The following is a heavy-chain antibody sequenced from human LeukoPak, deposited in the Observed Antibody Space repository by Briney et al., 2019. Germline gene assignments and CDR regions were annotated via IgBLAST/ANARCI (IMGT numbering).Heavy chain of an antibody. CDR1: GFTVSSNY. CDR2: IYSGGST. J-gene: IGHJ4*02. CDR3: ARGSYSGSYGY. D-gene: IGHD1-26*01. V-gene: IGHV3-66*01. Sequence: PGGSLGLSCAASGFTVSSNYMSWVRQAPGKGLEWVSVIYSGGSTYYADSVKGRFTISRDNSKNTLYLQMNSLRAEDTAVYYCARGSYSGSYGYWGQGTLVTVSS.